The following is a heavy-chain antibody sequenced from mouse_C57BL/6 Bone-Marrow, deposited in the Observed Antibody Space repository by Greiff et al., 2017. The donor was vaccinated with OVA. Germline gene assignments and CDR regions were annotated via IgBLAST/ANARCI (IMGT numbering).Heavy chain of an antibody. J-gene: IGHJ3*01. D-gene: IGHD2-3*01. V-gene: IGHV1-69*01. CDR1: GYTFTSYW. CDR3: ARGGSDGYYEGNAWFAY. CDR2: IDPSDSYT. Sequence: QVHVKQPGAELVMPGASVKLSCKASGYTFTSYWMHWVKQRPGQGLEWIGEIDPSDSYTNYNQKFKGKSTLTVDKSSSTAYMQLSSLTSEDSAVYYCARGGSDGYYEGNAWFAYWGQGTLVTVSA.